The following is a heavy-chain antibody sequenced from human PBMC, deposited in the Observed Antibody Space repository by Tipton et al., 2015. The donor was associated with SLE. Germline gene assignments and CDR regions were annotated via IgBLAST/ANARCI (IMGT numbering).Heavy chain of an antibody. D-gene: IGHD3-3*01. CDR1: GFTFSSYS. CDR3: ANSEGYYDFWSGPSYYMDV. J-gene: IGHJ6*03. Sequence: SLRLSCAASGFTFSSYSMNWVRQAPGKGLEWVSYISSSSSTIYYADSVKGRFTISRDNAKNSLYLQMNSLRAEDTAVYYCANSEGYYDFWSGPSYYMDVWGKGTTVTVSS. V-gene: IGHV3-48*01. CDR2: ISSSSSTI.